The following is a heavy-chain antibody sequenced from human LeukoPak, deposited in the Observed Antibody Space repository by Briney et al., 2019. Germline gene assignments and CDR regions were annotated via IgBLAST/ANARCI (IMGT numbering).Heavy chain of an antibody. V-gene: IGHV1-2*02. J-gene: IGHJ3*02. CDR3: ARASGGGQTSLDT. Sequence: ASVKVSCKASGYRFTAYSIHWVRQAPALGLEWMGWINPDSGDTKTAQNFQGRLTITRDTSVSTVYMHLSSLRSDDTAVFYCARASGGGQTSLDTWGQGTVVTVSS. CDR2: INPDSGDT. CDR1: GYRFTAYS. D-gene: IGHD3-16*01.